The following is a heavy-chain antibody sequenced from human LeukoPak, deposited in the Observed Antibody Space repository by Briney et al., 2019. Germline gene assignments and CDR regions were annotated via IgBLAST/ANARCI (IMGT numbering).Heavy chain of an antibody. V-gene: IGHV1-2*02. CDR1: GYTFTGYY. Sequence: ASVKVSCKASGYTFTGYYMHWVRQAPGQGLEWMGWINPNSGGTNYAQKFQGRVTMTRDTSISTAYMELSRLRSDDTAVYYCARDTSGYGALIYWSQGTLVTVSS. CDR3: ARDTSGYGALIY. D-gene: IGHD5-12*01. J-gene: IGHJ4*02. CDR2: INPNSGGT.